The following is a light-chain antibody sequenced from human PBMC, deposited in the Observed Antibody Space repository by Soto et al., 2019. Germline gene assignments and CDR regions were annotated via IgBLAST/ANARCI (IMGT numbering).Light chain of an antibody. CDR1: QRISRL. J-gene: IGKJ1*01. V-gene: IGKV1-5*01. CDR3: QRYHTFSGT. Sequence: DIQMTQSPSTLSASVGDRVTITCRASQRISRLLAWYQQKSGKAPKLLIYDASTLESGVPSRFSGRGSGTQFTLTISSLQPDDFATYYCQRYHTFSGTFGTGTKVEIK. CDR2: DAS.